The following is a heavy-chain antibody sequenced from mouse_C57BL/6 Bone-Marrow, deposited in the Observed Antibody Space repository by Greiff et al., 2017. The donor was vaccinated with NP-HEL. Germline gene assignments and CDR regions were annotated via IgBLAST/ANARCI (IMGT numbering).Heavy chain of an antibody. D-gene: IGHD1-1*01. J-gene: IGHJ2*01. CDR2: IDPNGGGT. Sequence: QVQLQQPGAELVKPGASVKLSCKASGFTFTSYWMHWVKQRPGRGLEWIGRIDPNGGGTKYNEKFKGKATLTVDKPSSTAYLQLSSLTSEDSAVFYCARLSNNYEYGTRDNWGQGTTLTGSS. V-gene: IGHV1-72*01. CDR3: ARLSNNYEYGTRDN. CDR1: GFTFTSYW.